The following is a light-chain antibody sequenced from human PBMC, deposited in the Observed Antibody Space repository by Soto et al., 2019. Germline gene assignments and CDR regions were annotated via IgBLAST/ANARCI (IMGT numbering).Light chain of an antibody. CDR1: SGSIAANY. Sequence: NFMLTQTHSVSESPGKTVTISCTRSSGSIAANYVHWYQHRPGSAPTTVIYEDNQRPSGVPDRFSGSIDSFSNSASLTISGLKTEDEADYYCQSYDSSSLWVFGGGTKLTV. CDR2: EDN. V-gene: IGLV6-57*03. J-gene: IGLJ3*02. CDR3: QSYDSSSLWV.